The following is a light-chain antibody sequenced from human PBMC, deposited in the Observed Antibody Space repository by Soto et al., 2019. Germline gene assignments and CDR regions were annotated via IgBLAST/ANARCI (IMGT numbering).Light chain of an antibody. CDR3: HQYGSSRHT. CDR2: GAS. CDR1: QSVSSTY. V-gene: IGKV3-20*01. Sequence: EFVLTQSPGTLSLSPGERATLSCGASQSVSSTYLAWYRHKPGQAPRLLIYGASSRAAGIPDRFSGSGSGTDFTLTISRLEPEDLAVYYCHQYGSSRHTFGQGTKVDIK. J-gene: IGKJ2*01.